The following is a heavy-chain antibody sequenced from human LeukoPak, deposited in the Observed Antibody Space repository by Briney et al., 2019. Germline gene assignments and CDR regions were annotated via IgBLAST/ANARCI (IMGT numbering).Heavy chain of an antibody. CDR3: AKGGYSSSWRGN. D-gene: IGHD6-13*01. J-gene: IGHJ4*02. Sequence: GGSLRLSCAASGFTFSSYAMSWVRQAPGKGREWVSAISGSGGSTYYADSVKGRFTISRDNSKNTLYLQMNSLRAEDTAVYYCAKGGYSSSWRGNWGQGTLVTVSS. CDR2: ISGSGGST. CDR1: GFTFSSYA. V-gene: IGHV3-23*01.